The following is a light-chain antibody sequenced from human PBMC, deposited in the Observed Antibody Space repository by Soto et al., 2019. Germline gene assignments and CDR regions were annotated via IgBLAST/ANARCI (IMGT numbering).Light chain of an antibody. CDR3: QQYNNWPLWT. CDR2: GAS. Sequence: EIVMTQSPATLSVSPGERATLSCRASQSVSSNLAWYQQKPDQAPRLLIYGASTRATGIPARFSGSGSGTEFTLTISSPQSEDFAVYYCQQYNNWPLWTFGQGTKVEIK. V-gene: IGKV3-15*01. J-gene: IGKJ1*01. CDR1: QSVSSN.